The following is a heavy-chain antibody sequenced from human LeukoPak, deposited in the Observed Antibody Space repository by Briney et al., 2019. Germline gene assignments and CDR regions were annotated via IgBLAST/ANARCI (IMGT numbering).Heavy chain of an antibody. CDR3: ARHPLAARTFAF. Sequence: SETLSLTCAVYGESFSGYYWSWIRQPPGKGLEWIGEINHGGSTNYNPSLKSRVTISVDTSKNQFSLKLSSMSAADTAVYYCARHPLAARTFAFWGQGTLVTVSS. D-gene: IGHD6-6*01. J-gene: IGHJ4*02. CDR2: INHGGST. V-gene: IGHV4-34*01. CDR1: GESFSGYY.